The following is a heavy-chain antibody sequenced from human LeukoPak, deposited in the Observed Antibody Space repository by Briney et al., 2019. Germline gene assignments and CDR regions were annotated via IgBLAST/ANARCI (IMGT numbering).Heavy chain of an antibody. CDR3: ARGDLVPAAIGALDYYYYYMDV. CDR1: GYTFTSYG. D-gene: IGHD2-2*02. Sequence: VASVKVSCKASGYTFTSYGISWVRQAPGQGLEWMGGIIPIFGTANYAQKFQGRVTITADESTSTAYMELSSLRSEDTAVYYCARGDLVPAAIGALDYYYYYMDVWGKGTTVTVSS. CDR2: IIPIFGTA. J-gene: IGHJ6*03. V-gene: IGHV1-69*13.